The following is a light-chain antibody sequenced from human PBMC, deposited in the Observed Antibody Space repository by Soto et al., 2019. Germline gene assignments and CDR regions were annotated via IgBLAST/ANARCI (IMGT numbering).Light chain of an antibody. V-gene: IGKV1-5*03. J-gene: IGKJ1*01. CDR2: KAS. Sequence: DIQTTQSPSTLCGSVGDRVTITCRASQTISSWLAWYQQKPGKAPKLLIYKASTLKSGVPSRFSGSGSGTEFTLTISSLQSDDFAVYYCQQYLDWPRTFGQGTKVDIK. CDR1: QTISSW. CDR3: QQYLDWPRT.